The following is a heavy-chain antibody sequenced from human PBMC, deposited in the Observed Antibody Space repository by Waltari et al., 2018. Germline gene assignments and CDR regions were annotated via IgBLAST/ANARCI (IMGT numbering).Heavy chain of an antibody. CDR2: IPSSSSPI. CDR1: DFPLGSYS. D-gene: IGHD7-27*01. V-gene: IGHV3-48*04. CDR3: ARGRLGGYIDF. J-gene: IGHJ4*02. Sequence: EVQLVESGGGLLQPGGSLRLPGAASDFPLGSYSMHWVRQAPGKGLEWVSYIPSSSSPIYYADSVKGRFTISRDNAKNSLYLQMNSLRVEDTAVYYCARGRLGGYIDFWGQGTLVTVSS.